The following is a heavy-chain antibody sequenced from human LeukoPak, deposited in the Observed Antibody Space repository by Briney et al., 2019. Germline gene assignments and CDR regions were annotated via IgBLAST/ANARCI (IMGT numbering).Heavy chain of an antibody. CDR1: GFTFSPYW. CDR2: IKEDGSEE. J-gene: IGHJ3*02. D-gene: IGHD3-10*01. V-gene: IGHV3-7*04. Sequence: PGGSLRLSCAASGFTFSPYWMSWVRQAPGKGLEWVATIKEDGSEEYYVDSVKGRFTISRDNAMNSLYLQMSSLRAEDTAVYYCARLAPYYGTGIIWGQGTAVTVSS. CDR3: ARLAPYYGTGII.